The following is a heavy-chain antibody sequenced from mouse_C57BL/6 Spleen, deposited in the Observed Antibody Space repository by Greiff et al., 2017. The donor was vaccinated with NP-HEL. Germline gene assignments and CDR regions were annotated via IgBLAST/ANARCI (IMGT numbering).Heavy chain of an antibody. CDR1: GFNIKDYY. V-gene: IGHV14-1*01. J-gene: IGHJ2*01. CDR3: TTFDYGSSYDVY. CDR2: IDPEDGDT. D-gene: IGHD1-1*01. Sequence: EVQLQQSGAELVRPGASVKLSCTASGFNIKDYYMHWVKQRPEQGLEWIGRIDPEDGDTEYAPKFQGKATMTADKSSNTAYLQLSSLTSEDTAVYYCTTFDYGSSYDVYWGQGTTLTVSS.